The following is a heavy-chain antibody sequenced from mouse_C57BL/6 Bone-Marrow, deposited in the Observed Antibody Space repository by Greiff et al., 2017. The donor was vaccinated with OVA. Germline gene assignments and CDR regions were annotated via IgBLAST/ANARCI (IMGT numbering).Heavy chain of an antibody. Sequence: VQLQQSVAELVRPGASVKLSCTASGFNITNSYMSWVKQRPGQGLEWMGRIDPANGNTKYAAKFQGKATITADTSSNTAYLQLSSLTSEDTAIYFCARYDYSFDYWGQGTTLTVSS. D-gene: IGHD2-12*01. CDR1: GFNITNSY. CDR3: ARYDYSFDY. CDR2: IDPANGNT. J-gene: IGHJ2*01. V-gene: IGHV14-3*01.